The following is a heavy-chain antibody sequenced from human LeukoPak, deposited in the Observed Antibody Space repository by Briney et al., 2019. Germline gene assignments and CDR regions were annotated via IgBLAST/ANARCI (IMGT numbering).Heavy chain of an antibody. Sequence: SKTLSLTCTVSGGSISSYYWSWIRQPAGKGLEWIGRIYISGSTNYNPSLKSRISISVDTSKNQFSLKLSSVTAADTAVYYCARTTEGGYTYNYFYYYYMDVWGKGTTVTISS. CDR2: IYISGST. CDR1: GGSISSYY. V-gene: IGHV4-4*07. CDR3: ARTTEGGYTYNYFYYYYMDV. D-gene: IGHD5-18*01. J-gene: IGHJ6*03.